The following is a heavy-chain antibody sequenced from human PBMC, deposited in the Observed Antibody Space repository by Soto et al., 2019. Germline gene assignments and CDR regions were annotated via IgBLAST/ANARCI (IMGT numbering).Heavy chain of an antibody. J-gene: IGHJ4*02. CDR1: GFTFSNYN. D-gene: IGHD3-22*01. CDR2: ITVSSTTI. V-gene: IGHV3-48*01. CDR3: VKGEYYYDSSGYYPFDY. Sequence: PGGSLRLSCTASGFTFSNYNMNWVRQAPGKGLEWVSYITVSSTTIYYTDSVKGRFTISRDNAKNSLYLQMNSLGAEDTAVYYCVKGEYYYDSSGYYPFDYWGQGTLVTVSS.